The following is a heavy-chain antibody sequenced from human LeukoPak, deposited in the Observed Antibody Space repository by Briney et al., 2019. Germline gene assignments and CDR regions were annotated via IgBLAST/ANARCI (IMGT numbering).Heavy chain of an antibody. CDR3: ARNTYYYDSSGYYSY. CDR2: INHSGST. CDR1: GGSFSGYY. D-gene: IGHD3-22*01. Sequence: PSETLSLTCAVYGGSFSGYYWSWIRQPPGKGLEWIGEINHSGSTNYNPSLKSRVTISVDTSKSQFSLKLSSVTAADTAVYYCARNTYYYDSSGYYSYWGQGTLVTVSS. V-gene: IGHV4-34*01. J-gene: IGHJ4*02.